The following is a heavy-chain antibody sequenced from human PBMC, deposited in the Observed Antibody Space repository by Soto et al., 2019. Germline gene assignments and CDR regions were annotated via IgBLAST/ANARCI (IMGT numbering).Heavy chain of an antibody. CDR1: GYTFTSYD. CDR3: ARSGGKEYSGIDFDY. V-gene: IGHV1-8*01. CDR2: MNPNSGNT. Sequence: QVQLVQSGAEVKKPGASVKVSCKASGYTFTSYDINWVRQATGQGLEWMGWMNPNSGNTGYAQKFQGRVTMXKNDSXXTAYMELRSLRSEDTAVYYCARSGGKEYSGIDFDYWGQGTLVTVSS. D-gene: IGHD1-26*01. J-gene: IGHJ4*02.